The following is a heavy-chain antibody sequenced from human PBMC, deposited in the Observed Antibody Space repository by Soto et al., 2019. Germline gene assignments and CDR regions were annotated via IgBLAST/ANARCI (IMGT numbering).Heavy chain of an antibody. CDR3: ARDFLDIVVVPAAMYYYYYMDV. V-gene: IGHV3-21*01. D-gene: IGHD2-2*03. CDR2: ISSSSSYI. J-gene: IGHJ6*03. CDR1: GFTFSSYS. Sequence: GGSLRLSCAASGFTFSSYSMNWVRQAPGKGLEWVSSISSSSSYIYYADSVKGRFTISRDNSKNTLYLQMNSLRAEDTAVYYCARDFLDIVVVPAAMYYYYYMDVWGKGTTVTVSS.